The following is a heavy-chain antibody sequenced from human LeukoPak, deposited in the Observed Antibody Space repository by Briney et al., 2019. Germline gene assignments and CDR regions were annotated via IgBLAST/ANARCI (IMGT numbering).Heavy chain of an antibody. Sequence: GRSLRLSCAASGFTFSSYAMHWVRQAPGKGLEWVAVISYDGSNKYYADSVKGRFTISRDNSKNTLYLQMNSLRVEDTAVYYCARAGYYLSPYFFDYWGQGTLVTVSS. CDR1: GFTFSSYA. CDR2: ISYDGSNK. CDR3: ARAGYYLSPYFFDY. J-gene: IGHJ4*02. V-gene: IGHV3-30-3*01. D-gene: IGHD3-3*01.